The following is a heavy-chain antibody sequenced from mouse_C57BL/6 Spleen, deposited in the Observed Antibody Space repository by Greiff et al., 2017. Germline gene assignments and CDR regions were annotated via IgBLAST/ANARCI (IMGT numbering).Heavy chain of an antibody. D-gene: IGHD2-4*01. CDR2: IDPNSGGT. CDR1: GYTFTSYW. V-gene: IGHV1-72*01. J-gene: IGHJ3*01. CDR3: ARSFYYDYDVGFAY. Sequence: QVQLQQPGAELVKPGASVKLSCKASGYTFTSYWMHWVKQRPGRGLEWIGRIDPNSGGTKYNEKFKSKATLTVDKPSSTAYMQLRCLTSEDSAVDYCARSFYYDYDVGFAYWGQGTLVTVSA.